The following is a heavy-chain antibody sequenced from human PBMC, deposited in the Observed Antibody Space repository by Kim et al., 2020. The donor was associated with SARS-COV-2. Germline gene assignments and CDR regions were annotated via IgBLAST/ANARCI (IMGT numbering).Heavy chain of an antibody. CDR2: ISSSSSYT. CDR1: GFTFSDYY. CDR3: ARDRFPSVWGSYRYTHWYFDL. D-gene: IGHD3-16*02. V-gene: IGHV3-11*05. Sequence: GGSLRLSCAASGFTFSDYYMSWIRQAPGKGLEWVSYISSSSSYTNYADSVKGRFTISRDNAKNSLYLQMNSLRAEDTAVYYCARDRFPSVWGSYRYTHWYFDLWGRGTLVTVSS. J-gene: IGHJ2*01.